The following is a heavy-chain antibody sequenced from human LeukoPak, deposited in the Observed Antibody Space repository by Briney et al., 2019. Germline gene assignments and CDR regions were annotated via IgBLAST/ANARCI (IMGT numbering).Heavy chain of an antibody. Sequence: SETLSLTCTVSGGSISSSSYYWGWIRQPPGKGLEWIGYIYYSGSTNYNPSLKSRVTISVDTSKNQFSLKLSSVTAADTAVYYCARGNDAFDIWGQGTMVTVSS. V-gene: IGHV4-61*05. CDR1: GGSISSSSYY. CDR3: ARGNDAFDI. CDR2: IYYSGST. D-gene: IGHD1-1*01. J-gene: IGHJ3*02.